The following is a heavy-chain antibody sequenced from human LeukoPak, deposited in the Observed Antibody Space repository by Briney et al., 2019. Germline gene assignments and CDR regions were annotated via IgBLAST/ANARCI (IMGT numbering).Heavy chain of an antibody. CDR2: IYHSGST. CDR1: GGSVNSGNW. CDR3: ARGSPILGATRAFDY. D-gene: IGHD1-26*01. V-gene: IGHV4-4*02. Sequence: PSGTLSLTCSVSGGSVNSGNWWSWVRQPPGKGLEWIGEIYHSGSTNYNPTLNSRVTISEDKSKNQFSLKLSSVTAADTAVYYCARGSPILGATRAFDYWGQGTLVTVSS. J-gene: IGHJ4*02.